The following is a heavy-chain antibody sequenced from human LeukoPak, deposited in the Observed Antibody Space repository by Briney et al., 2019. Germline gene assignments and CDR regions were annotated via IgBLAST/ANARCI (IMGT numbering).Heavy chain of an antibody. CDR3: AKDVHSSSWPYYFDY. CDR1: GFTFSSYA. Sequence: GGSLRLSCAAPGFTFSSYAMSWVRQAPGKGLEWVSAISGSGGSTYYADSVKGRFTISRDNSKNTLYLQMSSLRAEDTAVYYCAKDVHSSSWPYYFDYWGQGTLVTVSS. D-gene: IGHD6-13*01. CDR2: ISGSGGST. V-gene: IGHV3-23*01. J-gene: IGHJ4*02.